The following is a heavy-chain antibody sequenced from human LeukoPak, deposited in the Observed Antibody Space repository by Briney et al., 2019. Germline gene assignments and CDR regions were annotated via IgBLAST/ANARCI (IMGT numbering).Heavy chain of an antibody. J-gene: IGHJ4*02. Sequence: ETLSLTCAVYGGSFSGYYWSWVRQAPRKGLEWVSAISGSGGSTHYADSVKGRFTISRDNSKNTLYLQMSSLRAEDTAVYYCAKEGKTRNWNYYQAKAVDWGQGTLVTVSS. CDR2: ISGSGGST. CDR3: AKEGKTRNWNYYQAKAVD. CDR1: GGSFSGYY. D-gene: IGHD1-7*01. V-gene: IGHV3-23*01.